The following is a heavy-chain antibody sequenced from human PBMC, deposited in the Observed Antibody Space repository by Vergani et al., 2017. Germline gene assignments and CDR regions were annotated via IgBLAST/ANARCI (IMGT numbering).Heavy chain of an antibody. D-gene: IGHD1-26*01. V-gene: IGHV1-69*12. CDR3: ARSNSGSYYGGDYYYYGMDV. CDR2: IIPIFGTA. CDR1: GGTFSSYA. J-gene: IGHJ6*02. Sequence: QVQLVQSGAEVKKPGSSVKVSCNASGGTFSSYAISWVRQAPGQGLEWMGGIIPIFGTANYAQKFQGRVTITADESTSTAYMELSSLRSEDTAVYYCARSNSGSYYGGDYYYYGMDVWGQGTTVTVSS.